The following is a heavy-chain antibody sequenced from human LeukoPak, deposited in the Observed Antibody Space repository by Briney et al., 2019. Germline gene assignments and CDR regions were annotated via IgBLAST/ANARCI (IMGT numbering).Heavy chain of an antibody. CDR3: ARPAGHGYNYYYYGMDV. V-gene: IGHV3-30-3*01. CDR1: GFTFSSYA. Sequence: GGSLRLSCAASGFTFSSYAMHWVRQAPGKGLEWVAVISYDGSNKYYADSVKGRFTISRDNPKNTLYLQMNSLRAEDTAVYYCARPAGHGYNYYYYGMDVWGQGTTVTVSS. CDR2: ISYDGSNK. D-gene: IGHD5-18*01. J-gene: IGHJ6*02.